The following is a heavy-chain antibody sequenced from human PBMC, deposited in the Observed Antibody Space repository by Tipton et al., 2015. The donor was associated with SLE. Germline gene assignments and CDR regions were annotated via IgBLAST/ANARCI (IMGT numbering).Heavy chain of an antibody. V-gene: IGHV3-30*04. CDR1: GFTFSSYP. D-gene: IGHD6-19*01. CDR3: ARQPVSGNWYFDL. J-gene: IGHJ2*01. Sequence: SLRLSCVASGFTFSSYPMHWVRQAPGKGLECVAVISSDGSFKYYADSVKGRFTISRDSSKNTLYLQMSSLRTEDTAVYYCARQPVSGNWYFDLWGRGTLVTVSS. CDR2: ISSDGSFK.